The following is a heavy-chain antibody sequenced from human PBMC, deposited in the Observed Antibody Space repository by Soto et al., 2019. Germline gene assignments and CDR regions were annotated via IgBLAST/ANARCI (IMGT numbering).Heavy chain of an antibody. V-gene: IGHV1-18*01. Sequence: ASVKVSCKASGYIFTTYGITWVRQAPGQGLEWMGWISPYNGNTNYAQKLQGRVTMTTDTSTSTAYIDLTSLRSDGTAVYYCARVLAGHCSRVTCYRDGIGGHFDYWGHGTLVTV. CDR1: GYIFTTYG. D-gene: IGHD2-2*02. CDR3: ARVLAGHCSRVTCYRDGIGGHFDY. CDR2: ISPYNGNT. J-gene: IGHJ4*01.